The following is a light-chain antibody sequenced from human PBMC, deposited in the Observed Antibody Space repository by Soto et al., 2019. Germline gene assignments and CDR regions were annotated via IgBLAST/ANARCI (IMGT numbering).Light chain of an antibody. Sequence: DIQMTQSPSSLSASEGDRVTSTCQASQNINNFLNWYQHKPGAAPKLLIYDASTLAPGVPSRFSGTESGADFTFTISSLQPEDIATYYCQQYHSLPITFGPGTRLEIK. CDR2: DAS. CDR3: QQYHSLPIT. CDR1: QNINNF. V-gene: IGKV1-33*01. J-gene: IGKJ5*01.